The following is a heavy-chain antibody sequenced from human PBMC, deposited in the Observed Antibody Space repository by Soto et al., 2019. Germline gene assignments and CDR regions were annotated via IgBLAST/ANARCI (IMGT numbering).Heavy chain of an antibody. D-gene: IGHD3-10*01. V-gene: IGHV4-59*01. CDR1: GGSISSYY. J-gene: IGHJ4*02. CDR3: ARGGGHYYYGSSFIDY. Sequence: SETLSLTCTVSGGSISSYYWSWIRQPPGKGLEWIGYIYYSGSTNYNPSLKSRVTISVDTSKNQFSLKLSSVTAADTAVYYCARGGGHYYYGSSFIDYWGQGTLVTVSS. CDR2: IYYSGST.